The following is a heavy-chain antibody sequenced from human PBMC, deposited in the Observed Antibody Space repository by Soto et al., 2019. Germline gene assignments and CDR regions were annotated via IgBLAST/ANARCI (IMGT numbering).Heavy chain of an antibody. V-gene: IGHV4-30-4*01. CDR1: GGSISSGDYY. CDR2: IFYSGST. Sequence: QVQLQESGPGLVKPSQTLSLTCTVSGGSISSGDYYWSWIRQPPGKGLEWIGYIFYSGSTYYNPSLKSRVSITVDTPKNQFALKLNSVTAADSAVYYCARAVLQLDPWGQGTLVTVSS. CDR3: ARAVLQLDP. J-gene: IGHJ5*02. D-gene: IGHD3-10*01.